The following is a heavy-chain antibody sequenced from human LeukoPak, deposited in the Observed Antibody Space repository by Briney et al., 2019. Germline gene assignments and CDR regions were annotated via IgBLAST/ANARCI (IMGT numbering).Heavy chain of an antibody. J-gene: IGHJ4*02. CDR1: GFTFNSYG. CDR2: ISAYNGNT. D-gene: IGHD6-19*01. Sequence: VASVKVSCKASGFTFNSYGISWVRRAPGQGLEWMGWISAYNGNTNYAQKLQVRVTMTTDTSTSTAYMELRSLRSDDTAVYYCARSGAIAVADDFDYWGQGTLVTVSS. V-gene: IGHV1-18*01. CDR3: ARSGAIAVADDFDY.